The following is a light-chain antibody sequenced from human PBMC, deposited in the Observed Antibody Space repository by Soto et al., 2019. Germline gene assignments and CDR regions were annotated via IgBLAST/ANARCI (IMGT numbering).Light chain of an antibody. CDR2: GAS. V-gene: IGKV3-20*01. Sequence: EIVLTQSPGTLSLSPGERATLSCRASQSVSSSYLAWYQQKPGQAPRLLIYGASSRATGIPDRFRGRGSGTNFTLTISRLEPEDFAVYYCQQYGSSPSCTFGQGTKVEIK. CDR3: QQYGSSPSCT. CDR1: QSVSSSY. J-gene: IGKJ1*01.